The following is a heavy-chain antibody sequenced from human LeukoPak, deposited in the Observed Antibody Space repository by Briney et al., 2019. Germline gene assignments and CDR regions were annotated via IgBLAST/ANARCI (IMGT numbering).Heavy chain of an antibody. D-gene: IGHD1-26*01. J-gene: IGHJ6*03. CDR3: ARSLVGATIGIHQYYYYYMDV. CDR2: IYTSGST. V-gene: IGHV4-4*07. CDR1: GGSISSYY. Sequence: SETLSLTCTVSGGSISSYYWSWIRQPPGKGLEWIGRIYTSGSTNYNPSLKSRVTMSVDTSKNQFSLKLSSVTAADTAVYYCARSLVGATIGIHQYYYYYMDVWGKGTTVTVSS.